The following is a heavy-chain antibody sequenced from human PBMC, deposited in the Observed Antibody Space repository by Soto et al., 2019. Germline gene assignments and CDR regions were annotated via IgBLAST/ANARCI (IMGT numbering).Heavy chain of an antibody. J-gene: IGHJ4*02. V-gene: IGHV3-30*18. CDR2: ISYDGSKK. CDR3: AKDRVESGLGEIDY. D-gene: IGHD3-16*01. CDR1: GFSFSNSG. Sequence: VQLVESGGGVVQPGRSLRLSCAASGFSFSNSGMHWVRQAPGKGLEWVAIISYDGSKKYYADSVKGRFTISRDNSKNTLYLQMNSLRVEDTAVYYCAKDRVESGLGEIDYWGQGTLVTVSS.